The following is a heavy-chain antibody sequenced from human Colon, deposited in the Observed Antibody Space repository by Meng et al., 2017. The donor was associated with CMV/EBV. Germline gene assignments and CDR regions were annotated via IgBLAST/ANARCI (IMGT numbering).Heavy chain of an antibody. CDR3: ARGRPNWSGVLDY. CDR1: GYTFTSYG. V-gene: IGHV1-18*01. D-gene: IGHD1-1*01. Sequence: QVPLVQSGAEGEEPVASVLVSCRSSGYTFTSYGMNWVRQAPGQGLEWMGWISGSTGYTNRAQKFQGRVTMTTDTSTSTAYLALTSLTSNDTAVYYCARGRPNWSGVLDYWGQGTLVTVSS. CDR2: ISGSTGYT. J-gene: IGHJ4*02.